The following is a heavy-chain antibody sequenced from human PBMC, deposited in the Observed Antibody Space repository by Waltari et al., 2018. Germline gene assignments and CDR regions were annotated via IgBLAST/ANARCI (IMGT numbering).Heavy chain of an antibody. V-gene: IGHV3-7*01. CDR3: ARILCDGSKCYNGLDV. CDR2: IKQDGNGK. Sequence: VQLVESGGGVIQSWGSLRLSCAASGFMFGYHWLSWVRQAQGRGMDGVANIKQDGNGKIYVDTVKGRITILRDNAKNALFLQMNILRADDTGVYYCARILCDGSKCYNGLDVWGQGTAVTVSS. J-gene: IGHJ6*02. CDR1: GFMFGYHW. D-gene: IGHD3-10*01.